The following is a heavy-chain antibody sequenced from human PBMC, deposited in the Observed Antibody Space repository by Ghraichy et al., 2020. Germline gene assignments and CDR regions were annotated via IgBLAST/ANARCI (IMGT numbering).Heavy chain of an antibody. D-gene: IGHD3-10*01. CDR1: GFTFSPYW. CDR2: IKGDGST. Sequence: GGSLRLSCAASGFTFSPYWMCWVRQAPGKGLVWVSHIKGDGSTTYADSVKGRFTISRDNAKNTLYLQMNSLRAEDTAVYYCARDRGYPDSFDIWGQGTMATVSS. J-gene: IGHJ3*02. V-gene: IGHV3-74*03. CDR3: ARDRGYPDSFDI.